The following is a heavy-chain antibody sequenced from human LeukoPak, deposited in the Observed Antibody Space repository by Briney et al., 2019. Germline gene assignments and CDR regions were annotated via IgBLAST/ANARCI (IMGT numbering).Heavy chain of an antibody. D-gene: IGHD4-17*01. V-gene: IGHV3-48*03. CDR3: ARGAPTVTPTPFDY. CDR1: GFSSSTYE. Sequence: GGSLRLSCAASGFSSSTYEMNWDRQAPGTGLGWVSYISSSGGTTFYADSVKGRLTISRDNAKNSLYLHMNSLRGADTAVYYCARGAPTVTPTPFDYWGQGTLVTVSS. J-gene: IGHJ4*02. CDR2: ISSSGGTT.